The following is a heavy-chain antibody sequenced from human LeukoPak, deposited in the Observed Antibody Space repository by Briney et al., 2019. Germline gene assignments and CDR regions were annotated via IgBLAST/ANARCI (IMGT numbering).Heavy chain of an antibody. CDR3: ARDGAAAGMGDAFDI. CDR2: IKQDGSEK. D-gene: IGHD6-13*01. J-gene: IGHJ3*02. V-gene: IGHV3-7*03. CDR1: GFTFSSHW. Sequence: PGGSLRLSCAASGFTFSSHWMSWVRQAPGKGLEWVANIKQDGSEKYYVDSVKGRFTISRDNAKNSLYLQMNSLGAEDTAVYYCARDGAAAGMGDAFDIWGQGTMVTVSS.